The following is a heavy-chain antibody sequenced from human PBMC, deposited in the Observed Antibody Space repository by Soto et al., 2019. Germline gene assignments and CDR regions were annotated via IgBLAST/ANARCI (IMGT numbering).Heavy chain of an antibody. Sequence: GXSVKVSCKVSGYTLTELSMHWVRQAPGKGLEWMGGFDPEDGETIYAQKFQGRVTMTEDTSTDTAYMELSSLRSEDTAVYYCATDLGSSSWYSDPWGQGTLVTVSS. CDR1: GYTLTELS. D-gene: IGHD6-13*01. CDR3: ATDLGSSSWYSDP. J-gene: IGHJ5*02. V-gene: IGHV1-24*01. CDR2: FDPEDGET.